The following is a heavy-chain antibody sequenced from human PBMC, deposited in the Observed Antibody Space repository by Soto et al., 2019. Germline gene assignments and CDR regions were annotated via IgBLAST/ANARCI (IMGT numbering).Heavy chain of an antibody. CDR1: GGSISSGGYY. CDR2: IYYSGST. CDR3: ARRYGDYDYYYYYGMDV. Sequence: SETLSLTCTVSGGSISSGGYYWSWIRQHPGKGLEWIGYIYYSGSTYYNPSLKSRVTISVDTSKNQFSLKLSSVTAADTAVYYCARRYGDYDYYYYYGMDVWGQGTTVTVSS. V-gene: IGHV4-31*03. D-gene: IGHD4-17*01. J-gene: IGHJ6*02.